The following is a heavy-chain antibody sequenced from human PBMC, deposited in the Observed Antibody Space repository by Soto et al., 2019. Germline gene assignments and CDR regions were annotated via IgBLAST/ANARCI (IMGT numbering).Heavy chain of an antibody. D-gene: IGHD3-3*01. Sequence: PSETLSLTCAVSGGSTRHSSYFWGWIRQPPGKGLEWIASVYYSGTPYYNPSLKSRVTISVATSKTQVSLKLSSVTAADTAVYYCARDRSDSEKYFDYWGQGTLVTVSS. CDR2: VYYSGTP. CDR3: ARDRSDSEKYFDY. J-gene: IGHJ4*02. CDR1: GGSTRHSSYF. V-gene: IGHV4-39*07.